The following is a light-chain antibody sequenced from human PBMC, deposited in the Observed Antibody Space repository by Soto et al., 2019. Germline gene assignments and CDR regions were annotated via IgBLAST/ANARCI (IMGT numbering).Light chain of an antibody. Sequence: DIVMTQSPDSLAVSLGERATINCKSSQSVLYSSNNKNYLAWYQQKPGQPTKLLIYWASIRESGVPDRFSGSGSGTDFTLTISSLQAEDVAVYYCQQYYGTPFTFGPGTKVDIK. CDR2: WAS. CDR1: QSVLYSSNNKNY. V-gene: IGKV4-1*01. J-gene: IGKJ3*01. CDR3: QQYYGTPFT.